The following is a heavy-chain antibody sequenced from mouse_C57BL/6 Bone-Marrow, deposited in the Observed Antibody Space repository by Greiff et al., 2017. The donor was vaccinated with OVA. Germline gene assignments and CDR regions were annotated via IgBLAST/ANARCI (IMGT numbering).Heavy chain of an antibody. Sequence: VKLVESGTELVKPGASVKLSCKASGYTFTSYWMHWVKQRPGQGLEWIGNINPSNGGTNYNEKFKSKATLTVDTSSSTAYMELHSLTSEDSAVYFCARDGRWLLPYFDYWGQGTTLTVSS. V-gene: IGHV1-53*01. J-gene: IGHJ2*01. D-gene: IGHD2-3*01. CDR3: ARDGRWLLPYFDY. CDR1: GYTFTSYW. CDR2: INPSNGGT.